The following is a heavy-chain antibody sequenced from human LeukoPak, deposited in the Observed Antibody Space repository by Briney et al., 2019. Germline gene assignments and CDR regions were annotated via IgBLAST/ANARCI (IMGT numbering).Heavy chain of an antibody. J-gene: IGHJ4*02. CDR2: INPNSGGT. V-gene: IGHV1-2*04. CDR1: GYTFTGYY. CDR3: ARAYSGSYWPLDY. D-gene: IGHD1-26*01. Sequence: GASVKVSCKASGYTFTGYYMHWVRQAPGQGLEWMGWINPNSGGTNYAQKFQGWVTMTRDTSISTACMELSRLRSDDTAVYYCARAYSGSYWPLDYWGQGTLVTVSS.